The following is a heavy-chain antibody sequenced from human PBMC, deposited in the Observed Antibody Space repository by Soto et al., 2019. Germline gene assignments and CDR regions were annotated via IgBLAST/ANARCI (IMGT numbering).Heavy chain of an antibody. Sequence: GGSLRLSCAASGFTFSSYGMHWVRQAPGKGLEWVAVISYDGSNKYYADSVKGRFTISRDNSKNTLYLQMNSLRAEDTAVYYCAKRGGDYYYYYMDVWGQGTTVTVSS. CDR3: AKRGGDYYYYYMDV. J-gene: IGHJ6*03. CDR2: ISYDGSNK. D-gene: IGHD4-17*01. V-gene: IGHV3-30*18. CDR1: GFTFSSYG.